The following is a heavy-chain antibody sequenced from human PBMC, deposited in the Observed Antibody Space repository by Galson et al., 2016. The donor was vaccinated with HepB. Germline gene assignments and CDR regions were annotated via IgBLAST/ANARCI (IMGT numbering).Heavy chain of an antibody. J-gene: IGHJ4*02. D-gene: IGHD5-24*01. CDR2: TDATDSYT. CDR1: GYSFTGYW. V-gene: IGHV5-10-1*01. CDR3: VRSDIGGNYRN. Sequence: QSGAEVKKPGESLRISCKGAGYSFTGYWITWVRQMPGKGLEWMGRTDATDSYTKYSPSFQGHVTISADKSISTAYLQWSSLKAPDTAMYYCVRSDIGGNYRNWGQGTLVTVSS.